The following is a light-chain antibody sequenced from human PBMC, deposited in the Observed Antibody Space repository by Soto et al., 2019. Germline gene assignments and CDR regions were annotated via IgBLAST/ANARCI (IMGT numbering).Light chain of an antibody. CDR1: QSVSSSY. CDR2: DAS. V-gene: IGKV3-20*01. J-gene: IGKJ3*01. Sequence: EIVLKQSTGTLSLSPGESVTLSCTAIQSVSSSYLAWYQQNPGQAPRLLIYDASSRATGIPDRFSGSGSGTDFTLTISRLEPEDFAVYYGQQYGSSPIFDVGPGTKGEIK. CDR3: QQYGSSPIFD.